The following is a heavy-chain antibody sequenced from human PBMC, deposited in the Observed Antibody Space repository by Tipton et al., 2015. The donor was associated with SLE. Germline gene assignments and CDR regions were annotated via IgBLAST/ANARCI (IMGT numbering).Heavy chain of an antibody. D-gene: IGHD3-10*01. V-gene: IGHV4-59*08. CDR1: GASVSSFC. CDR2: VCNSVST. Sequence: TLSLTCTVSGASVSSFCWNWIRQSPGKGLEWIACVCNSVSTNYDPSLKSRGTISVDTSKKHFSLELTSVTAADTAVYYCARQRLRLLSPLDAWGQGTTVTVS. CDR3: ARQRLRLLSPLDA. J-gene: IGHJ6*02.